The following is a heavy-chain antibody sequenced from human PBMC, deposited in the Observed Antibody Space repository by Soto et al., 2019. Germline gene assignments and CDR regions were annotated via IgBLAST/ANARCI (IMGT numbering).Heavy chain of an antibody. CDR2: ISGSGGST. D-gene: IGHD2-8*02. Sequence: GGSLRLSCAASGFTFSSYAMSWVRQAPGKGLEWVSAISGSGGSTYYADSVKGRFTISRDNAKNSLYLQMNSLRAEDTALYYYAKSTGGTANGMGVWGQGTTVTVSS. J-gene: IGHJ6*02. V-gene: IGHV3-23*01. CDR1: GFTFSSYA. CDR3: AKSTGGTANGMGV.